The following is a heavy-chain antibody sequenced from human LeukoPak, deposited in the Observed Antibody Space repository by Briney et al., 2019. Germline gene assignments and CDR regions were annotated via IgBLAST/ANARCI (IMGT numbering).Heavy chain of an antibody. CDR1: GFTVSSNY. CDR2: IYSGGST. V-gene: IGHV3-66*01. J-gene: IGHJ6*02. Sequence: PGGSLRLSCAASGFTVSSNYMSWVRQAPGKGLEWVSVIYSGGSTYYADSVKGRFTISRGNSKNTLYLQMNSLRAEDTAVYYCARDSGSGSLDFSYYGMDVWGQGTTVTVSS. CDR3: ARDSGSGSLDFSYYGMDV. D-gene: IGHD3-10*01.